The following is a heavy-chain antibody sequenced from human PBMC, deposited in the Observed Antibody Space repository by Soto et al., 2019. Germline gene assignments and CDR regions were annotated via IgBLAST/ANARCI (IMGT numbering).Heavy chain of an antibody. V-gene: IGHV4-39*02. CDR3: AREDCSGGSCYFSEP. CDR1: GGSISSSSYY. D-gene: IGHD2-15*01. J-gene: IGHJ5*02. CDR2: IYYSGST. Sequence: SETLSLTCTVSGGSISSSSYYWGWIRQPPGKGLEWIGSIYYSGSTYYNPSLKSRVTISVDTSKNQFSLKLSSVTAADTAVYYCAREDCSGGSCYFSEPWGQGTLVTVSS.